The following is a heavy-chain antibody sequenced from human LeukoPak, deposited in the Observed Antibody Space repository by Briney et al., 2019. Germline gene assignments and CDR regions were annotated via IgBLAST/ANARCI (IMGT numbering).Heavy chain of an antibody. CDR2: ISGSGGST. Sequence: QAGGSLRLSCAASGFTFSSYWMSWVRQAPGKGLEWVSAISGSGGSTYYADSVKGRFTISRDNSKNTLYLQMNSLRAEDTAVYYCAKDLIAVPVQYFDYWGQGTLVTVSS. J-gene: IGHJ4*02. V-gene: IGHV3-23*01. CDR3: AKDLIAVPVQYFDY. CDR1: GFTFSSYW. D-gene: IGHD6-19*01.